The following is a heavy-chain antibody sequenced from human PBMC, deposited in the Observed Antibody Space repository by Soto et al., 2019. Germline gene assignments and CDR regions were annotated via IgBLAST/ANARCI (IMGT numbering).Heavy chain of an antibody. CDR1: GYTLSSYY. CDR3: ARGPGGPDGPGDY. V-gene: IGHV1-3*01. Sequence: KVSCKASGYTLSSYYMNWVRQAPEQGLEWLGIINAGNGNTKYSQKFQGRVTITRDTSASTAYMDLSSLRSEDTAVYYCARGPGGPDGPGDYWGQGTLVTVS. J-gene: IGHJ4*02. D-gene: IGHD2-15*01. CDR2: INAGNGNT.